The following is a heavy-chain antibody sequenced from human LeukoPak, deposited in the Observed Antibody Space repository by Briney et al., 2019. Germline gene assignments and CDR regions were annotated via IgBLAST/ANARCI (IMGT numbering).Heavy chain of an antibody. CDR1: GFIFSKYA. CDR3: ARDRDGTGNYPLDY. J-gene: IGHJ4*02. V-gene: IGHV3-23*01. D-gene: IGHD3-10*01. Sequence: GGSLTLSCAASGFIFSKYAMSWARQAPGEGIEWVSGISGSGGGPYYADSVKGRFTISRDNSKNTLYLQMNSLRADDTAVYYCARDRDGTGNYPLDYWGQGTLVIVSS. CDR2: ISGSGGGP.